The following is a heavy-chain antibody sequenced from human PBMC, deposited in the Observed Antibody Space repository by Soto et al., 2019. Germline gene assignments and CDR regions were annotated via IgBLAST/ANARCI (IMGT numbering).Heavy chain of an antibody. CDR1: CGSINDYY. J-gene: IGHJ5*02. D-gene: IGHD3-10*01. Sequence: WKPLDLTCTVSCGSINDYYWSWIRQPPGKGLEWIGYILYTGTTSYNPSLKSRVTISVDTSRNQFSLRLTSVTAADTAVYYCARERGVVFGDLLHHRWFDLWGPGKLLTVTS. CDR3: ARERGVVFGDLLHHRWFDL. CDR2: ILYTGTT. V-gene: IGHV4-59*01.